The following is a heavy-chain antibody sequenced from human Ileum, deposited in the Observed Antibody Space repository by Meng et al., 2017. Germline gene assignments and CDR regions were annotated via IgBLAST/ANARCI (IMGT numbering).Heavy chain of an antibody. Sequence: GESLKISCQGAGYGFTSYWIGWVRPVPGKGPEWMGIIDPRGSDAKYSPSFRGQVTISVDESLSTAYLQWSGLKASDSGIYYCARQMATIKGLFDLWGQGTLVTVSS. CDR1: GYGFTSYW. J-gene: IGHJ4*02. CDR2: IDPRGSDA. V-gene: IGHV5-51*01. D-gene: IGHD5-24*01. CDR3: ARQMATIKGLFDL.